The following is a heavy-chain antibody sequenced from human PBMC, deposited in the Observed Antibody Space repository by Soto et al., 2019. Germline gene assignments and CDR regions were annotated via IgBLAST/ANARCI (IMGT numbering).Heavy chain of an antibody. CDR1: GGTFSSYA. D-gene: IGHD3-22*01. J-gene: IGHJ5*02. V-gene: IGHV1-69*06. CDR3: AITPYYYDSSGYYPNWFDP. Sequence: QVQLVQSGAEVKKPGSSVKVSCKASGGTFSSYAISWVRQAPGQGLEWMGGIIPIFGTANYAQKFQGRVTITADKSISTAYMELSSLRSEDTAVYYCAITPYYYDSSGYYPNWFDPWGQGTLVTVSS. CDR2: IIPIFGTA.